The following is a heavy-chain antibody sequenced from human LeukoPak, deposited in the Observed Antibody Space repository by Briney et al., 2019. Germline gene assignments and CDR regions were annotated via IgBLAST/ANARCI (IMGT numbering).Heavy chain of an antibody. CDR1: GFTFSNAW. J-gene: IGHJ5*02. CDR2: IRSNSDGGTI. CDR3: ATDFYDTT. D-gene: IGHD3-22*01. Sequence: GGSLRLSCAASGFTFSNAWMNWVRQAPGKGLEWVGRIRSNSDGGTIDYAAPVKGRFALSRDDSKNTLYLQMNSLQTEDTAVYYCATDFYDTTWGQGTLVTVSS. V-gene: IGHV3-15*07.